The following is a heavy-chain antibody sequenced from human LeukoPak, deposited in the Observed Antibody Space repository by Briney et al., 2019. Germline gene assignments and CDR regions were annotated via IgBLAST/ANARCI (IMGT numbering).Heavy chain of an antibody. D-gene: IGHD4-17*01. V-gene: IGHV3-23*01. CDR1: GFTFSSHG. J-gene: IGHJ4*02. CDR2: ISIGGDTT. Sequence: GGSLRLSCAASGFTFSSHGMCWVRQAPGRGLAWVSSISIGGDTTYSDSVKGRFTISRDNSKNTLYLQLDSLRAEDTAIYYCAKEIRPNDCWGQGTLVTVSS. CDR3: AKEIRPNDC.